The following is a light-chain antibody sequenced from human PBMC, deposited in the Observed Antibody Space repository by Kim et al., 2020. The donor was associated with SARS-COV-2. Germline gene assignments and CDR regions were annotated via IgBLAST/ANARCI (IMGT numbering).Light chain of an antibody. CDR3: QQHNSYPLT. Sequence: IQLTQSPSSLSASVGDRVTISCRASQGISSSLAWYQQQPGKAPNLLIYAASTLQSGVPSRFSGSGSGTDFTLTISSLQPEDSATYYCQQHNSYPLTFGGGTKVDIK. CDR2: AAS. J-gene: IGKJ4*01. V-gene: IGKV1-9*01. CDR1: QGISSS.